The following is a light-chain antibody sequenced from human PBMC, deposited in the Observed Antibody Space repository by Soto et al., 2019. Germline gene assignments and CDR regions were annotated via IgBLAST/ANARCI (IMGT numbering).Light chain of an antibody. CDR1: SSDVGSYNF. V-gene: IGLV2-23*02. CDR2: EVS. CDR3: CSYAGRSTWV. Sequence: SVLIQPASVSGSPGQSITISCTGTSSDVGSYNFVSWYQQHPGKAPKLIIYEVSERPSGVSNVFSGSKSGNTASLTISGLQAEDEGDYYCCSYAGRSTWVFGGGTKLT. J-gene: IGLJ3*02.